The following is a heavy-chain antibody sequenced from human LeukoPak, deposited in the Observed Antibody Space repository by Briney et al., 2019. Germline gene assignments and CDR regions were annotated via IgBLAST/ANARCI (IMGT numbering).Heavy chain of an antibody. CDR1: GFTFSSYE. Sequence: GGSLRLSCAASGFTFSSYEMHWVRQAPGKGLEWVSYISSSGSPVYYADSVKGRFTISRDNAKNSLYLQMNSLRAEDTAVYHCARIALAVAGTYDLWGQGTLVTASS. D-gene: IGHD6-19*01. CDR3: ARIALAVAGTYDL. CDR2: ISSSGSPV. V-gene: IGHV3-48*03. J-gene: IGHJ5*02.